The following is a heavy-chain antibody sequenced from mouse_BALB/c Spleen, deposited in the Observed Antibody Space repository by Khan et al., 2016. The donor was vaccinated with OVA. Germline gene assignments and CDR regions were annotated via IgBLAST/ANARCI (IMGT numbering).Heavy chain of an antibody. CDR2: VNPHNGAT. CDR1: GYSFTGYY. Sequence: VQLQQSGPDLVKPGTSMKISCKASGYSFTGYYMHWVKQSHGKSLEWIGRVNPHNGATNYNQKFKDKTILTVDKSSNTAYIELRSLTSEDSAVFYCARMDFFGNPWFAYWGQGTLVTVSA. CDR3: ARMDFFGNPWFAY. V-gene: IGHV1-18*01. D-gene: IGHD2-1*01. J-gene: IGHJ3*01.